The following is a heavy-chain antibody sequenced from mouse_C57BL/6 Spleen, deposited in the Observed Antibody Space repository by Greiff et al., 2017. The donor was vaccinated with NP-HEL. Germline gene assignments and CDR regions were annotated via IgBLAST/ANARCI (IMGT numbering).Heavy chain of an antibody. CDR3: ARGEGYYFDY. CDR2: INYDGSST. Sequence: EVKLVESEGGLVQPGSSMKLSCTASGFTFSDYYMAWVRQVPEKGLEWVANINYDGSSTYYLDSLKSRFIISRDNAKNILYLQMSSLKSEDTATYYCARGEGYYFDYWGQGTTLTVSS. CDR1: GFTFSDYY. J-gene: IGHJ2*01. V-gene: IGHV5-16*01.